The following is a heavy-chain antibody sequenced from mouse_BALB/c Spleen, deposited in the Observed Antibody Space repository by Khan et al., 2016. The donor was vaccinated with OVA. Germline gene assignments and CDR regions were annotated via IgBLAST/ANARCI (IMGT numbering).Heavy chain of an antibody. J-gene: IGHJ4*01. CDR3: AKRTAGYALDY. Sequence: VQLQQSGAELARPGASVKMSGKASGYTFTSHTMHWVKQRPGQGLEWIGYINPRSGYTNYSQKFNDKATLTTDKSSSTAYRQLSSQTSEDAAVYYCAKRTAGYALDYWGQGTSVTVSS. V-gene: IGHV1-4*01. CDR1: GYTFTSHT. CDR2: INPRSGYT. D-gene: IGHD1-2*01.